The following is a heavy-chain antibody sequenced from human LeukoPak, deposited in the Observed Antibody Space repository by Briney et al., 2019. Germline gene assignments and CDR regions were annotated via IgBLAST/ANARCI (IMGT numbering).Heavy chain of an antibody. CDR2: INHSGST. CDR3: ATLSGYSSSWYKY. V-gene: IGHV4-4*02. D-gene: IGHD6-13*01. Sequence: SETLSLTCGASGGSISGTNWWSWVRQPPGNGLEWIGEINHSGSTNYNPSLKSRVTISVDTSKNQFSLKLSSVTAADTAVYYCATLSGYSSSWYKYWGQGTLVTVSS. J-gene: IGHJ4*02. CDR1: GGSISGTNW.